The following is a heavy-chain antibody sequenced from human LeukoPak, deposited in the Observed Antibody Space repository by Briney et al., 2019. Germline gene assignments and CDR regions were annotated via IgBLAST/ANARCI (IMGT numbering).Heavy chain of an antibody. Sequence: SVKVSCKASGGTFSSYAISWVRQAPGQGLEWMGGIIPIFGTANYAQKFQGRVTITADESTSTAYMELSSLRSEDTAVYYCARGEGGCSSTSCYWYNWFDPWGQGTLVTVSS. J-gene: IGHJ5*02. CDR3: ARGEGGCSSTSCYWYNWFDP. V-gene: IGHV1-69*13. CDR1: GGTFSSYA. D-gene: IGHD2-2*01. CDR2: IIPIFGTA.